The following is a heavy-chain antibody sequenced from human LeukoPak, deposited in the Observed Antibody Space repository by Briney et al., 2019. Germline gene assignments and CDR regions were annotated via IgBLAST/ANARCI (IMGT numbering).Heavy chain of an antibody. CDR1: GFTFRDSA. V-gene: IGHV3-23*01. J-gene: IGHJ4*02. CDR2: ISHSGANT. D-gene: IGHD2-15*01. Sequence: GGSLRLSCAASGFTFRDSAMDWVRQAPGKGLEWVSLISHSGANTFYADSVKGRFTVSRDNSKNMMYLQMNSLRAGDTAVYYCAKDIEASIWGQGTLVTVSS. CDR3: AKDIEASI.